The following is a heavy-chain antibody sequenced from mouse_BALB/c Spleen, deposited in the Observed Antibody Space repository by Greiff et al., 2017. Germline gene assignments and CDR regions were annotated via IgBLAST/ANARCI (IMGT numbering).Heavy chain of an antibody. CDR3: ASIDGYYVPFAY. CDR1: GYAFTNYL. D-gene: IGHD2-3*01. V-gene: IGHV1-54*01. CDR2: INPGSGGT. J-gene: IGHJ3*01. Sequence: VKLMESGAELVRPGTSVKVSCKASGYAFTNYLIEWVKQRPGQGLEWIGVINPGSGGTNYNEKFKGKATLTADKSSSTAYMQLSSLTSDDSAVYFCASIDGYYVPFAYWGQGTLVTVSA.